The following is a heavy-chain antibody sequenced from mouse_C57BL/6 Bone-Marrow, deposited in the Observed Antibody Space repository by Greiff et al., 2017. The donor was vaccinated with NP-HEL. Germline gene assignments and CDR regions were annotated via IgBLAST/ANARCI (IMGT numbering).Heavy chain of an antibody. J-gene: IGHJ4*01. CDR3: ARVGTGWDDAMDD. CDR2: IDPSDSYT. Sequence: QVQLQQPGAELVMPGASVKLSCKASGYTFTSYWMHWVKQRPGQGLEWIGEIDPSDSYTNYNQKFKGKSTLTVDKSSSTAYMQLSSLTSEDSAVDYGARVGTGWDDAMDDWGQGTSVTVSS. D-gene: IGHD4-1*01. CDR1: GYTFTSYW. V-gene: IGHV1-69*01.